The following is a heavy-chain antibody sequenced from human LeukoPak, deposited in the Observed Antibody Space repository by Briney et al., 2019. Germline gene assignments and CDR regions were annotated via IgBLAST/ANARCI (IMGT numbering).Heavy chain of an antibody. CDR3: ARDVNLRQLVD. CDR2: IQYDGANE. Sequence: GGSLRLSCAASGFSFSSYGMHWVRQAPGKGLQWVAHIQYDGANEHYADSVKGRFTISRDNSMGTLFLQMNSLRSDDTAVYFCARDVNLRQLVDWGQGTLVIVSS. D-gene: IGHD6-6*01. CDR1: GFSFSSYG. J-gene: IGHJ4*02. V-gene: IGHV3-30*19.